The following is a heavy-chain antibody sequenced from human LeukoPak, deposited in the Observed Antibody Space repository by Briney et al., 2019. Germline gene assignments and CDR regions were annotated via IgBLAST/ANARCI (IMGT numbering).Heavy chain of an antibody. J-gene: IGHJ4*02. Sequence: GGSLRLSCAASGFTFSSYWMHWVRQAPGKGLVWVSRINSDGSSTSYADSVKGRFTISRDNAKNTLYLQMNSLRAEDTAVYYCAKDRGIQPIVSFDYWGQGTLVTVSS. CDR2: INSDGSST. CDR1: GFTFSSYW. V-gene: IGHV3-74*01. D-gene: IGHD5-18*01. CDR3: AKDRGIQPIVSFDY.